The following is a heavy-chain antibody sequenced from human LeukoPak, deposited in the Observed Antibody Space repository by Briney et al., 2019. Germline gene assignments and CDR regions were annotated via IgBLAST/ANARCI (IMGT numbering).Heavy chain of an antibody. D-gene: IGHD2-8*01. V-gene: IGHV1-2*02. CDR3: ATQLSRWCSNVSCYPDY. CDR2: INPNSGGT. CDR1: GYTFTGYY. J-gene: IGHJ4*02. Sequence: ASVKVSCKASGYTFTGYYMHWVRQAPGQGLEWMGWINPNSGGTNYAQKFQGRVTMTRDTSISTAYMELSRLRSDDTAVYYCATQLSRWCSNVSCYPDYWGQGTLVTVSS.